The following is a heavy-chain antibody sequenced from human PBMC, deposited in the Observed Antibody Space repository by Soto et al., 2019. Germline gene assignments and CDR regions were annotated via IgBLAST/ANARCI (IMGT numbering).Heavy chain of an antibody. J-gene: IGHJ4*02. Sequence: QVQLVQSGAEVKKPGASVKVSCKASGYTFTSYDINWVRQATGQGLEWMGWMNPNSGNTGYAQKFQGRVTMTRNTSVSTAYMEVSSLRSADTAVYYCARGIYGDYGRDYWGQGTLVTVSS. CDR3: ARGIYGDYGRDY. V-gene: IGHV1-8*01. CDR1: GYTFTSYD. D-gene: IGHD4-17*01. CDR2: MNPNSGNT.